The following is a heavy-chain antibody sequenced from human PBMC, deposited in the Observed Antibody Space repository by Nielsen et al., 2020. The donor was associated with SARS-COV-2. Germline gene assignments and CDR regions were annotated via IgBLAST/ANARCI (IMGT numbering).Heavy chain of an antibody. CDR3: ARNEAAPGMETNWYDH. V-gene: IGHV3-23*01. CDR2: FGVPRPNT. Sequence: GESLKISCAASGFTFDTYAMNWVRQAPGKGLEWVSTFGVPRPNTYYADSVKGRFTISRDNSKNTLYLQMDSLRADDTAVYYCARNEAAPGMETNWYDHWGQGTPVTVSS. D-gene: IGHD6-13*01. J-gene: IGHJ5*02. CDR1: GFTFDTYA.